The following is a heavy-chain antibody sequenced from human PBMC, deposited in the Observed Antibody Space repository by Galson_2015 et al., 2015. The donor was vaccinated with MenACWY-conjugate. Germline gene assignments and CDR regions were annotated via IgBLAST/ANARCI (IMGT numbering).Heavy chain of an antibody. CDR3: ARISGSYYLPDY. J-gene: IGHJ4*02. D-gene: IGHD1-26*01. Sequence: QSGAEVKKPGESLRISCQGSGYSFTNYWISWVRQMPGTGLEWMGRIDPSDSYTYYSPSFQGHVTISADKSISTAYLQWSSLKASDTAMYYCARISGSYYLPDYWGQGTLVTVSS. V-gene: IGHV5-10-1*01. CDR2: IDPSDSYT. CDR1: GYSFTNYW.